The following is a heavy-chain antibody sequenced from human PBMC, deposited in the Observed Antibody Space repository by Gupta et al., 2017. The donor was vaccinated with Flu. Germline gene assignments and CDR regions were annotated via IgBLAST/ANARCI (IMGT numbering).Heavy chain of an antibody. V-gene: IGHV3-23*01. CDR3: ARGYCSSTSCYPYYFDY. J-gene: IGHJ4*02. D-gene: IGHD2-2*01. Sequence: VRQAPGKGLEWVSTISGSGGSTYYADSVKGRFTISRDNSKNTLYLQMNSLRAEDTAVYYCARGYCSSTSCYPYYFDYWGQGTLVTVSS. CDR2: ISGSGGST.